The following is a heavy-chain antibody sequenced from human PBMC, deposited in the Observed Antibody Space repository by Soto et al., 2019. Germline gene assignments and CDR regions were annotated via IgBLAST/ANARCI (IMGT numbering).Heavy chain of an antibody. V-gene: IGHV4-61*01. D-gene: IGHD3-22*01. Sequence: QVQLQESGPGLVKPSETLSLTCTVSGGSVSSGSYYWSWIRQPPGKGLEWIGYIYYSGSTNYNPSLKSRVTMSVDTSKNQFSLKLSSVTAADTAVYYCARTYDSSGYSHLDYWGQGTLVTVSS. CDR3: ARTYDSSGYSHLDY. CDR2: IYYSGST. CDR1: GGSVSSGSYY. J-gene: IGHJ4*02.